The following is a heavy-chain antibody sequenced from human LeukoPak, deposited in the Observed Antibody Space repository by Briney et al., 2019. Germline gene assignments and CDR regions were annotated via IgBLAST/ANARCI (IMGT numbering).Heavy chain of an antibody. CDR1: GFTFSNAW. D-gene: IGHD3-22*01. CDR3: TTCLPYYDSSALDY. Sequence: GGSLRLSCAASGFTFSNAWMSWVRQAPGKGLEWVGRIKSKTDGGTTDYAAPVKGRFTISRDDSKNTLYLQMNSLKTEDTAVYYCTTCLPYYDSSALDYWGQGTLVTVSS. CDR2: IKSKTDGGTT. V-gene: IGHV3-15*01. J-gene: IGHJ4*02.